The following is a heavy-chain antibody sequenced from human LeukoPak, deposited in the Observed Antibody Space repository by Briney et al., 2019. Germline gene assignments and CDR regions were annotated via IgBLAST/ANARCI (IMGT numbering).Heavy chain of an antibody. CDR2: ISGDGGNT. CDR3: AKGLRLGELSLYRPFDY. V-gene: IGHV3-43*02. D-gene: IGHD3-16*02. CDR1: GFTFDDYA. Sequence: QTGGSLRLSCAASGFTFDDYAMHWVRQAPGKGLEWVSLISGDGGNTYYADSVKGRFTISRDNGKNSLYLQMNSLRTEDTALYYCAKGLRLGELSLYRPFDYWGQGTLVTVSS. J-gene: IGHJ4*02.